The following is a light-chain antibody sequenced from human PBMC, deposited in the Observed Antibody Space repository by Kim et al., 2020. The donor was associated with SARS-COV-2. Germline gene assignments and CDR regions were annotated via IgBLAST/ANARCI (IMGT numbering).Light chain of an antibody. J-gene: IGLJ3*02. CDR3: QTWDTGIKM. V-gene: IGLV4-69*01. CDR2: LNSDGSH. CDR1: SGHSSYA. Sequence: QLVLTQSPPASASLGASVKLTCTLSSGHSSYAIAWHQQQPEKGPRYLMKLNSDGSHSKGDGIPDRFSGSSSGAERYLTISSLQSEDEADYYCQTWDTGIKMFGGGTQLTVL.